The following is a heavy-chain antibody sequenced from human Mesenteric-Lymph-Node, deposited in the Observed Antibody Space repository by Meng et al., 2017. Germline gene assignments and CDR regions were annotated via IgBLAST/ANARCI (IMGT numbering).Heavy chain of an antibody. CDR3: ARDLNDYSNYVGYYYYYGMDV. Sequence: GESLKISCAASGFTFSSYAMHWVRQAPGKGLEWVAVISYDGSNKYYADPVKGRFTISRDNSKNTLYLQMNSLRAEDTAVYYCARDLNDYSNYVGYYYYYGMDVWGQGTTVTVSS. CDR1: GFTFSSYA. J-gene: IGHJ6*02. D-gene: IGHD4-11*01. CDR2: ISYDGSNK. V-gene: IGHV3-30*01.